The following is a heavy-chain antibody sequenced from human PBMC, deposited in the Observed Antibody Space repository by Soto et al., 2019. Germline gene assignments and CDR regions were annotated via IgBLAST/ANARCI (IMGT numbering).Heavy chain of an antibody. D-gene: IGHD6-19*01. CDR3: ARDKGITVQKHYFDY. Sequence: GGSLRLSCAASGFTFSSYAMHWVRQAPGKGLEWVAVISYDGTNKYYADSVKGRFTISRDNSKNTLYLQMNSLRTEDTAMYYCARDKGITVQKHYFDYWGQGTLVTVSS. V-gene: IGHV3-30*04. CDR2: ISYDGTNK. J-gene: IGHJ4*02. CDR1: GFTFSSYA.